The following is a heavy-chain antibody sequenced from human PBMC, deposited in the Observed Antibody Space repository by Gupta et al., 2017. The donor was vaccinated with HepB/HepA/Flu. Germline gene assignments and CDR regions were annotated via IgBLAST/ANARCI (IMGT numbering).Heavy chain of an antibody. CDR1: GFTFTTYS. Sequence: EVQVVESGGGLVQPGGSLRLSCAASGFTFTTYSMHWVRQAPGRGLEWVSSISFSGDYIYYADSVKGRFTISRDNAENSLFLQRNSLRAEDTAIYYCATGPGDFWSGYDLGYFDDWGQGTLVTVSS. CDR2: ISFSGDYI. J-gene: IGHJ4*02. CDR3: ATGPGDFWSGYDLGYFDD. V-gene: IGHV3-21*01. D-gene: IGHD3-3*01.